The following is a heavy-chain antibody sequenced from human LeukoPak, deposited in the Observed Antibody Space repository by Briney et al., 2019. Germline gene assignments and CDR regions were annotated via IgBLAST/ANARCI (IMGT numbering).Heavy chain of an antibody. CDR2: IYYSGST. CDR1: GGSISSSSYY. J-gene: IGHJ4*02. Sequence: DPSETLSLTCTVSGGSISSSSYYWGWIRQPPGKGLEWIGSIYYSGSTYYNPSLKSRVTISVDTSKNQFSLKLSSVTAADTAVYYCARGATPTTVTFDYWGQGTLVTVSS. V-gene: IGHV4-39*07. D-gene: IGHD4-17*01. CDR3: ARGATPTTVTFDY.